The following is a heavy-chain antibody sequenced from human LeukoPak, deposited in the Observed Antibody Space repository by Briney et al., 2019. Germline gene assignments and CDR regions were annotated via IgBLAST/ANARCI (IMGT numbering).Heavy chain of an antibody. CDR1: GGSFSGYY. CDR3: ARKDNFGGEMATISFDY. V-gene: IGHV4-34*01. CDR2: INHSGST. J-gene: IGHJ4*02. D-gene: IGHD5-24*01. Sequence: PSETLSLTCAVYGGSFSGYYWSWIRQPPGKGLEWIGEINHSGSTNYNPSLKSRVTISVDTSKNQFSLKLSSVTAADTAVYYCARKDNFGGEMATISFDYWGQGTLVTVSS.